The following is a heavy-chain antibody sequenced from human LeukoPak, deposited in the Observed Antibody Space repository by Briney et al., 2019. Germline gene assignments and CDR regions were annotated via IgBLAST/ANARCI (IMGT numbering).Heavy chain of an antibody. CDR1: GGSISSGGYY. CDR3: ARITEAFSTYYFDY. V-gene: IGHV4-31*03. Sequence: SEALSLTCTVSGGSISSGGYYWSWIRQHPGKGLEWIGYIYYSGSTYYNPSLKSRVTISVDTSKNQFSLKLSSVTAADTAVYYCARITEAFSTYYFDYWGQGTLVTVSS. J-gene: IGHJ4*02. D-gene: IGHD1-14*01. CDR2: IYYSGST.